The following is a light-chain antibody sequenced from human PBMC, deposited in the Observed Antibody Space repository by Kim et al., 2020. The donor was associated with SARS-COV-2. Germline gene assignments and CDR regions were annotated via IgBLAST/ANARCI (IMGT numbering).Light chain of an antibody. CDR3: QQYADSPVT. Sequence: EIVLTQSPDTLSLSPGETAALSCRASHRVRNTYLAWYQQKPGQAPRLLIHGASTRATGIPDRFSGSGSGTDFTLTISRVQPEDFAVYYCQQYADSPVTFGGGTKVDIK. J-gene: IGKJ4*01. V-gene: IGKV3-20*01. CDR2: GAS. CDR1: HRVRNTY.